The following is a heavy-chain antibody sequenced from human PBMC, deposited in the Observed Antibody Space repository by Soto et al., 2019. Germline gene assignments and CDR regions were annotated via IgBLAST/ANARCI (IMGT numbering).Heavy chain of an antibody. CDR2: ISYDGSNK. Sequence: QVQLVESGGGVVQPGRSLRLSCAASGFTFSSYGMHWVRQAPGKGLEWVAVISYDGSNKYYADYVKGRFTISRENSKNALYLQMNSLRAEDTDVYYCAKGRSSSWKQAPDYSGQGTLVTVSS. D-gene: IGHD6-13*01. CDR1: GFTFSSYG. V-gene: IGHV3-30*18. J-gene: IGHJ4*02. CDR3: AKGRSSSWKQAPDY.